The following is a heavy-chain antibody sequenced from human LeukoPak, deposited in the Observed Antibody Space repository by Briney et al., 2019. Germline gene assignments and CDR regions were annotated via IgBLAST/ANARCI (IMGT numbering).Heavy chain of an antibody. CDR1: GGTFSSYA. V-gene: IGHV1-69*01. CDR3: ARLDSSGYYYGEDYFDY. CDR2: IIPIFGTA. Sequence: SVKVSCKATGGTFSSYAISWVRQAPGQGLEWMGGIIPIFGTANYAQKFQGRVTITADESTSTAYMELSSLRSEDTAVYYCARLDSSGYYYGEDYFDYWGQGTLVTVSS. D-gene: IGHD3-22*01. J-gene: IGHJ4*02.